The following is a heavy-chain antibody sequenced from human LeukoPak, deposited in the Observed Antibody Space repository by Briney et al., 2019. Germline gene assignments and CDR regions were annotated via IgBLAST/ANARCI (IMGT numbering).Heavy chain of an antibody. CDR2: IKPDGGER. V-gene: IGHV3-7*05. D-gene: IGHD1-26*01. CDR3: ARGEGL. Sequence: PGGSPLLSCTSSGFIFSTYWMSWVRLAPGKGLEWVANIKPDGGERYYVDSVRGRFTISRDNAKNSLYLQMNSLRAEDTAVYYCARGEGLWGQGTLVTVSS. J-gene: IGHJ4*02. CDR1: GFIFSTYW.